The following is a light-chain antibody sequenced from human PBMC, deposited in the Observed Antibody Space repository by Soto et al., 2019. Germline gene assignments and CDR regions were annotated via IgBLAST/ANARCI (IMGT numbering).Light chain of an antibody. Sequence: QSVLTQPASVSGSPGQSITISCTGTSSDVGAYNYVSWFQQHPVKAPTLIISEVSNRPSGVSNRFSGSKSGNAASLTISGLHADDESDYFCFSFTPDWTHLFGTRT. CDR1: SSDVGAYNY. CDR3: FSFTPDWTHL. J-gene: IGLJ1*01. CDR2: EVS. V-gene: IGLV2-14*01.